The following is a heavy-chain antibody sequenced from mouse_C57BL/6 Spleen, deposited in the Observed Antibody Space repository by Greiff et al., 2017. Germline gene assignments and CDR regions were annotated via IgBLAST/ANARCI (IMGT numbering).Heavy chain of an antibody. Sequence: EVKLMESGGGLVKPGGSLKLSCAASGFTFSSYAMSWVRQTPEKRLEWVATISDGGSYNYYPDKVKGRFTISRDNAKNNLYLQMSHLKSEDTAMYYCARDYSNYGFAYWGQGTLVTVSA. V-gene: IGHV5-4*01. D-gene: IGHD2-5*01. CDR2: ISDGGSYN. CDR3: ARDYSNYGFAY. CDR1: GFTFSSYA. J-gene: IGHJ3*01.